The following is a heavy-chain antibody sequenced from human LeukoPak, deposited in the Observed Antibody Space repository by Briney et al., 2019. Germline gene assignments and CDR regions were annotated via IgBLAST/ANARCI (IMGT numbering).Heavy chain of an antibody. V-gene: IGHV3-7*01. CDR3: AIDPGFSSFDH. Sequence: GGSLRHSCAVSGFTFSNYWVTWVRETPGKGLEFVANINQDGSVKNYVGSVKGRFTISRDNVKNSLYLQMSSLRVDDTATYFCAIDPGFSSFDHWGQGTLVTVSS. J-gene: IGHJ4*02. CDR1: GFTFSNYW. D-gene: IGHD3-3*02. CDR2: INQDGSVK.